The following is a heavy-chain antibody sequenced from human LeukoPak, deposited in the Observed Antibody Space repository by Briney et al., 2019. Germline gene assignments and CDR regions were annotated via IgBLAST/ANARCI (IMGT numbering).Heavy chain of an antibody. J-gene: IGHJ5*02. CDR3: ARWGTYYNFWSGYPNWFDP. CDR1: GGSFSGYY. CDR2: INHSGST. V-gene: IGHV4-34*01. D-gene: IGHD3-3*01. Sequence: SETLSLTCAVYGGSFSGYYWSWIRQPPGKGLEWIGEINHSGSTNYNPSLKSRVTISVDTSKNQYSLKLSSVTAADTAVDYCARWGTYYNFWSGYPNWFDPWGQGNLVTVSA.